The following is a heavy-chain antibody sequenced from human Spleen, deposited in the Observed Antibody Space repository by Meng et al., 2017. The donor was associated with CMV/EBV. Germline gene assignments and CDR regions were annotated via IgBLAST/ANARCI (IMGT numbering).Heavy chain of an antibody. V-gene: IGHV4-59*01. CDR1: GGSISNYY. CDR2: IYYSGST. Sequence: QVQLQESGPGLVKPSETLSLTCTVSGGSISNYYWSWIRQPPGKGLEWIGYIYYSGSTNYNPSLKSRVTISVDTSKNQFSLNLSSVTAADTAMYCCARVGGSSSPLRNWGQGTLVTVSS. D-gene: IGHD1-26*01. J-gene: IGHJ4*02. CDR3: ARVGGSSSPLRN.